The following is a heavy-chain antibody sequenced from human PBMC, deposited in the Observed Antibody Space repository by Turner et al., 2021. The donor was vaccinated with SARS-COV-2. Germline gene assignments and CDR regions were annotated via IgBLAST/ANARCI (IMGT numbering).Heavy chain of an antibody. CDR1: GFTFITYG. V-gene: IGHV3-33*01. J-gene: IGHJ4*02. CDR3: ARSTVTTPPDY. CDR2: IWYDGSDK. Sequence: QVQLVESGGGVVMPGRSLRISCAASGFTFITYGMHWVRQAPGKGLEWVAVIWYDGSDKYYADSVKGRFTISRDNSKNTLYLQMNNLRAEDTAVYYCARSTVTTPPDYWGQGTLVTVSS. D-gene: IGHD4-17*01.